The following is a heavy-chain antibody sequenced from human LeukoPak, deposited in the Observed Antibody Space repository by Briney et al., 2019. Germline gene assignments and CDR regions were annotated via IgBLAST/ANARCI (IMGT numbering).Heavy chain of an antibody. Sequence: KPSETLSLTCTVSGGSISNYHWSWIRQPPGKGLEWIGYIYYSGGTNYSPSLKSRVTISLDTSKNQFSLKLSSVTAADTAVYYCARFCSSTSCYGFDPWGQGTLVTVSS. J-gene: IGHJ5*02. CDR1: GGSISNYH. D-gene: IGHD2-2*01. CDR3: ARFCSSTSCYGFDP. CDR2: IYYSGGT. V-gene: IGHV4-59*01.